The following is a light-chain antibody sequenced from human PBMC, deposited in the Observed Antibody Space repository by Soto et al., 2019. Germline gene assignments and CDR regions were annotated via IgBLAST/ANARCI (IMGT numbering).Light chain of an antibody. CDR2: AAS. V-gene: IGKV1-27*01. CDR3: QKYNSAPWT. CDR1: QGFGIN. Sequence: DIQMTQSPSSLSTSVGDRVTITCRAGQGFGINLAGYQRKPGKVPMLLIYAASTLQSGVPSRFSGSGSGTDFTLTISSLQPEDVATYYCQKYNSAPWTFGQGTKVEIK. J-gene: IGKJ1*01.